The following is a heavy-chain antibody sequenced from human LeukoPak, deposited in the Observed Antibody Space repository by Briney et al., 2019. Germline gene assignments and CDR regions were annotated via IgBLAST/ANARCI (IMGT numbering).Heavy chain of an antibody. J-gene: IGHJ6*02. CDR2: INSDGSST. CDR1: GFTFSSYW. CDR3: ARGGWLQYGMDV. V-gene: IGHV3-74*01. D-gene: IGHD5-24*01. Sequence: GGSLRLSCAASGFTFSSYWMHWVRQAPGKGLVWVSHINSDGSSTSYADSVKGRFTISRDNAKNTLYLQMNSLRAENTAVYYCARGGWLQYGMDVWGQGTTVTVSS.